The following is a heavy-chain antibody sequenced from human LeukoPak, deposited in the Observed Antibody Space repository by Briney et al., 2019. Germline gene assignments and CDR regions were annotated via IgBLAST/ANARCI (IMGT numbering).Heavy chain of an antibody. V-gene: IGHV1-69*04. Sequence: SVKVSCKVSGGTFNSYAISWVRQAPGQGLEWMGRIIPILGIANYAQKFQGRVTITADKSTSTAYMELSSLRSEDTAVYYCARAYSSGWQDFDYWGQGTLVTVSS. D-gene: IGHD6-19*01. CDR3: ARAYSSGWQDFDY. CDR2: IIPILGIA. J-gene: IGHJ4*02. CDR1: GGTFNSYA.